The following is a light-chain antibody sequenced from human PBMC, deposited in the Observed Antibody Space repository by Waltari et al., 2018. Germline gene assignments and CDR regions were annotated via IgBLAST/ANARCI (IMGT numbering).Light chain of an antibody. V-gene: IGLV3-21*04. J-gene: IGLJ1*01. CDR2: YDS. Sequence: SYVLTQPPSVSVDPGETDRLTCGGANTGSYSVNRYQQKPGQAPVLVIRYDSARPSGIPERFSGSNSANTATLTISRVEAGDEANYYCQVWHAAIDPGVFGTGTEVTV. CDR1: NTGSYS. CDR3: QVWHAAIDPGV.